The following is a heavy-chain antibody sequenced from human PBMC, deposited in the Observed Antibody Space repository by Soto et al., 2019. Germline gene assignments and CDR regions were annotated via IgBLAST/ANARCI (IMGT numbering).Heavy chain of an antibody. J-gene: IGHJ6*02. V-gene: IGHV4-61*08. CDR2: VYSTGTT. CDR3: SRVSRLVAPRDGKRAYFFAMDV. Sequence: QVLLRESGPGLVKPSETLALTCAVSGDSVSSSDFYWTSIRQPHGKPLEWMGYVYSTGTTSYNPPLKSRVAISVDTSENQFSMQLRSVTAACAAVYFSSRVSRLVAPRDGKRAYFFAMDVWGHGTTGTVS. D-gene: IGHD6-6*01. CDR1: GDSVSSSDFY.